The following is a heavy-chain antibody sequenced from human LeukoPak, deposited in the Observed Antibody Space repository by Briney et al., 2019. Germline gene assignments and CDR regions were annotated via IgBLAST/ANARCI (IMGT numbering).Heavy chain of an antibody. J-gene: IGHJ4*02. Sequence: GGSLRLSCAASGFTFSSAWMSWVRQAPGKGLEWVGRIFSKAHGETTDYGAPVKGRFTISRDDSKNTVYLQMSSLKTEDTGMYYCITWYDGSGDYWGRGTLVTVSS. CDR2: IFSKAHGETT. D-gene: IGHD3-22*01. V-gene: IGHV3-15*01. CDR3: ITWYDGSGDY. CDR1: GFTFSSAW.